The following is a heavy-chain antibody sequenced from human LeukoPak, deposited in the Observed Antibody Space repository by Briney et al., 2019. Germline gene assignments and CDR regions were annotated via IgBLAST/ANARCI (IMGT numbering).Heavy chain of an antibody. CDR3: AKDIGSYYDY. D-gene: IGHD3-10*01. Sequence: PGGSLRLSCAASGFTFSSYWMHWVRQAPGKGLVWVSNIKSDGSSTNYADSVKGRFTISRDNSKNTLYLEMNSLRAEDTAVYYCAKDIGSYYDYWGQGILVTVSS. CDR1: GFTFSSYW. V-gene: IGHV3-74*01. J-gene: IGHJ4*02. CDR2: IKSDGSST.